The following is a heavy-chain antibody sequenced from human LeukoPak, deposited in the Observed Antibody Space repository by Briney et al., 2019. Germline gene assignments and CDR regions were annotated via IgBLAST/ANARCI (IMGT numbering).Heavy chain of an antibody. V-gene: IGHV3-21*01. CDR2: ISSSSSYI. CDR1: GFTFSSYS. Sequence: PGGSLRLSCAASGFTFSSYSMNWVRQAPGKGLEWVSSISSSSSYIYYADSVKGRFTISRDNAKNSLYLQMNSLRAEDTAVYYCARGPPKYYDSSGYYYPLDYYYGMDVWGQGTTVTVSS. CDR3: ARGPPKYYDSSGYYYPLDYYYGMDV. J-gene: IGHJ6*02. D-gene: IGHD3-22*01.